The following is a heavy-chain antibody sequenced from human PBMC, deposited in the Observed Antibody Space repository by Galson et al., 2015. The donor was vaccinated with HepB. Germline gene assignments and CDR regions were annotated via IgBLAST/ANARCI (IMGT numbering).Heavy chain of an antibody. V-gene: IGHV3-48*02. Sequence: SLRLSCAASGFTFSSYSMNWVRQAPGKGLEWVSYISSSSSTIYYADSVKGRFTISRDNAKNSLYLQMNSLRDEDTAVYYCARESQYDFWSGYYNGFDYWGQGTLVTVSS. CDR1: GFTFSSYS. J-gene: IGHJ4*02. CDR3: ARESQYDFWSGYYNGFDY. D-gene: IGHD3-3*01. CDR2: ISSSSSTI.